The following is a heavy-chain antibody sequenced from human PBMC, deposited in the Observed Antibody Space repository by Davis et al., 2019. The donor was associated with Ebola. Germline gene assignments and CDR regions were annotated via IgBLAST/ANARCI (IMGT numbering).Heavy chain of an antibody. J-gene: IGHJ6*02. V-gene: IGHV4-34*01. CDR3: ARAATYYDFWSGYYHYYYGMDV. Sequence: SETLSLTCAVYGRSFSGYYWSWIRQPPGKGLEWIGEINHSGSTNYNPSLKSRVTISVDTSKNQFSLKLSSVTAADTAVYYCARAATYYDFWSGYYHYYYGMDVWGQGTTVTVSS. D-gene: IGHD3-3*01. CDR2: INHSGST. CDR1: GRSFSGYY.